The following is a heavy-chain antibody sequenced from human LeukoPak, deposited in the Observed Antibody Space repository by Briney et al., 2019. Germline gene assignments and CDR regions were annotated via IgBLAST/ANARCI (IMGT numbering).Heavy chain of an antibody. CDR2: ISWDGGST. D-gene: IGHD4-17*01. J-gene: IGHJ4*02. CDR3: AKDPSVYYGDYIIR. CDR1: GFTFDDYA. V-gene: IGHV3-43D*03. Sequence: HAGGSLRLSCAASGFTFDDYAMHWVRQAPGKGLEWVSLISWDGGSTYYADSVKGRFTISRDNSKNSLYLQINSLRAEDTAVYYCAKDPSVYYGDYIIRWGQGTLVIVSS.